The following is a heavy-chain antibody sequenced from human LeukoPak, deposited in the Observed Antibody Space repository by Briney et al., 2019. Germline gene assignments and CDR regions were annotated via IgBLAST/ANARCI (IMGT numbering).Heavy chain of an antibody. Sequence: SQTLSLTCTVSGGSIGSGDYYWSWIRQPPGKGLEGIAYMYYSGSTYYNPSLKSRVTMSADTSKNQLSLKLSSVTAADTAVYYCARPYYYDSRIDPWGQGILVTVSS. CDR3: ARPYYYDSRIDP. CDR2: MYYSGST. D-gene: IGHD3-22*01. CDR1: GGSIGSGDYY. V-gene: IGHV4-30-4*01. J-gene: IGHJ5*02.